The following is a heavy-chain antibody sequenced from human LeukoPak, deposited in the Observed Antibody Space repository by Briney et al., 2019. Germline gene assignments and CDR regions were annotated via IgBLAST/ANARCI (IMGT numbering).Heavy chain of an antibody. V-gene: IGHV3-30*04. J-gene: IGHJ5*02. Sequence: GSLRLSCAASGFTFSSYAMHWVRQAPGKGLEWVAVISYDGSNKYYADSVKGRFTISRDNSKNTLYLQMNSLRAEDTAVYYCAREGIDILTGYYENNWFDPWGQGTLVTVSS. CDR1: GFTFSSYA. CDR3: AREGIDILTGYYENNWFDP. D-gene: IGHD3-9*01. CDR2: ISYDGSNK.